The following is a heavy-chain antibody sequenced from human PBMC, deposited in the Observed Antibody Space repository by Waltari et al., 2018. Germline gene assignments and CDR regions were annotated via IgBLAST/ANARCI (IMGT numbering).Heavy chain of an antibody. Sequence: QVQLVQSGAEVKKPGASVKVSCKASGYTFTSYGISWVRQAPGQGLEWMGGSSAYNGNPNYAQKVQGRVTMTTETSTSTAYMELRSLRSDDTAVYYCARDRDFGYSSDYWGQGTLVTVSS. J-gene: IGHJ4*02. D-gene: IGHD5-18*01. CDR2: SSAYNGNP. V-gene: IGHV1-18*01. CDR3: ARDRDFGYSSDY. CDR1: GYTFTSYG.